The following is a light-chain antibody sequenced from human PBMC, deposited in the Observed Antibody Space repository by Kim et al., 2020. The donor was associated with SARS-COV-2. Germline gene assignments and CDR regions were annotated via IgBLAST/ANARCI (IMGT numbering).Light chain of an antibody. V-gene: IGKV3-15*01. CDR2: GAS. J-gene: IGKJ2*01. CDR3: QQYNNRPPYT. Sequence: VSPGERAPPSGRASQSVSSNLAWYQKKPGQAPRLLSYGASTRATGIPARFSGSGSGTEFNLTISSLQSEDFAVYYCQQYNNRPPYTFGQGTKLEI. CDR1: QSVSSN.